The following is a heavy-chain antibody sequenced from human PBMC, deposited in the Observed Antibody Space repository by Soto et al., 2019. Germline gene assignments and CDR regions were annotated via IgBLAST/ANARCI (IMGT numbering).Heavy chain of an antibody. CDR1: GFTVSSNY. D-gene: IGHD5-18*01. CDR3: ARSRRDGYNSLDY. CDR2: IYIGGST. V-gene: IGHV3-53*01. J-gene: IGHJ4*02. Sequence: GGSLRLSCAASGFTVSSNYMSWVRQAPGKGLEWVSVIYIGGSTYYADSVKGRFTISRYNSKNTLYLQMNSLRAEDTAVYYCARSRRDGYNSLDYWGQGALVTVSS.